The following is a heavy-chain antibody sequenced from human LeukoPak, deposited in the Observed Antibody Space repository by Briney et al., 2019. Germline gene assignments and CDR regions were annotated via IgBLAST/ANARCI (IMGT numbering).Heavy chain of an antibody. CDR2: ISSNGGST. J-gene: IGHJ4*01. Sequence: GGSLRLSCAASGFTFSSYAMHWVRQAPGKGLEYVSAISSNGGSTYYANSVKGRFTISRYNSKNSLYLQMGSLRAEDMAVYYCARESGSYSASFFDYWGQGTLVTVSS. CDR1: GFTFSSYA. V-gene: IGHV3-64*01. D-gene: IGHD1-26*01. CDR3: ARESGSYSASFFDY.